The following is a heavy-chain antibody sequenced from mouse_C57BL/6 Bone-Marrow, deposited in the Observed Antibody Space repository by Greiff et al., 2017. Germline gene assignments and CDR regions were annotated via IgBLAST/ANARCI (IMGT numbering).Heavy chain of an antibody. CDR1: GYAFTNYL. CDR3: ARSGYVRSYGAMDY. D-gene: IGHD1-1*01. V-gene: IGHV1-54*01. J-gene: IGHJ4*01. Sequence: VKLVESGAELVRPGTSVKVSCKASGYAFTNYLIAWVKQRPGQGLEWIGVINPGCGGTNYNEQFKGKATLTADKSSSTAYMQLSSLTSEDSAVYFCARSGYVRSYGAMDYWGQGTSVTVSS. CDR2: INPGCGGT.